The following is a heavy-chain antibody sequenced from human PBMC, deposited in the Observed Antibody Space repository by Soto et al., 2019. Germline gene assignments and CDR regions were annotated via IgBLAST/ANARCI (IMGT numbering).Heavy chain of an antibody. CDR1: GFSFSTYA. Sequence: GGSLRLSCAASGFSFSTYAMSWVRQAPGKGLEWVSGISSSGGNTYYSDSVKGRFTISRDNSRDTLFLQMNRLGAEDTALYFCAEDLRIGVAPTYFVYWGQGNLVTVSS. CDR2: ISSSGGNT. D-gene: IGHD3-3*01. V-gene: IGHV3-23*01. J-gene: IGHJ4*02. CDR3: AEDLRIGVAPTYFVY.